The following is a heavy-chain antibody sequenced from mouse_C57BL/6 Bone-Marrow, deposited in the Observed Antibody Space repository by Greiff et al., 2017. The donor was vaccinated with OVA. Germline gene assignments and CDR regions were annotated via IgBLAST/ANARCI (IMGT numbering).Heavy chain of an antibody. D-gene: IGHD2-2*01. J-gene: IGHJ1*03. V-gene: IGHV14-4*01. Sequence: EVQLQQSGAELVRPGASVKLSCTASGFNIKDDYMHWVKQRPEQGLEWIGWIDPENGGTESDSKFQGKATITADTSSNTAYLQLSSLTSEDTAVYYCTAIYYGYDDWYCDVWGTGTTVTVSS. CDR2: IDPENGGT. CDR1: GFNIKDDY. CDR3: TAIYYGYDDWYCDV.